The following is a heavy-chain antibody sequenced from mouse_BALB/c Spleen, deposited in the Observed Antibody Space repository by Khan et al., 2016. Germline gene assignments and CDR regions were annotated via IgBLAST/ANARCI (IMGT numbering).Heavy chain of an antibody. CDR2: FSYDNSTV. D-gene: IGHD2-1*01. Sequence: EVELVESGGGLVQPGGSRKLSCAASGFTFSYFGMHWVRQAPEKGLEWVAFFSYDNSTVYYADPVKGRFTIYRDNPKNNLFLQMSRLRSADTALYYLARFGNFGYFDVWGAGTPVTVSS. V-gene: IGHV5-17*02. J-gene: IGHJ1*01. CDR1: GFTFSYFG. CDR3: ARFGNFGYFDV.